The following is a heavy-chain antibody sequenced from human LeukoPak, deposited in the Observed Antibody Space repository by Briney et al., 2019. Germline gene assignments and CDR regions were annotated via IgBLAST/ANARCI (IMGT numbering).Heavy chain of an antibody. Sequence: ASVKVSCKASGYTFTSYDINWVRQATGQGLEWMGWMNPNSGNTGYAQKFQGRVTMTRNTSISTAYMELSSLRSEDTAVYYCARDHSRDYSDSSGYPEYYFDYWGQGTLVTVSS. CDR2: MNPNSGNT. V-gene: IGHV1-8*01. CDR3: ARDHSRDYSDSSGYPEYYFDY. D-gene: IGHD3-22*01. J-gene: IGHJ4*02. CDR1: GYTFTSYD.